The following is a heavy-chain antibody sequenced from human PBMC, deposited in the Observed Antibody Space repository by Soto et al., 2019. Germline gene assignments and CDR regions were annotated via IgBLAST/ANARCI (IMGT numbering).Heavy chain of an antibody. Sequence: SETLPISCTVSGGSISSSSNHWFWNRQPPGKGLEWIGNIYYSENTYYNPPLKSRVTISVDTSKNQFSLRLTSVTAADTAVYYCATHPPYGPLDHWGQGTLVTVSS. D-gene: IGHD4-17*01. J-gene: IGHJ4*02. CDR3: ATHPPYGPLDH. V-gene: IGHV4-39*01. CDR2: IYYSENT. CDR1: GGSISSSSNH.